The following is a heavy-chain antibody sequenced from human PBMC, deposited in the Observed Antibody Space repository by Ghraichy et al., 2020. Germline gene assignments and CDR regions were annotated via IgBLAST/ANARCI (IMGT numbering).Heavy chain of an antibody. CDR2: IYHSGST. CDR3: ARGVRGVIIPYNWFDP. J-gene: IGHJ5*02. Sequence: SETLSLTCAVSGGSISSGGYSWSWIRQPPGKGLEWIGYIYHSGSTYYNPSLKSRVTISVDRSKNQFSLKLSSVTAADTAVYYCARGVRGVIIPYNWFDPWGQGTLVTVSS. CDR1: GGSISSGGYS. V-gene: IGHV4-30-2*01. D-gene: IGHD3-10*01.